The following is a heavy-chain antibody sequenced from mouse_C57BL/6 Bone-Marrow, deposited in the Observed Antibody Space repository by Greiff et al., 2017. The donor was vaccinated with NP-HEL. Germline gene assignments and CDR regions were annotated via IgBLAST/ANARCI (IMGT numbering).Heavy chain of an antibody. Sequence: VMLVESGPGLVQPSQSLSITCTVSGFSLTSYGVHWVRQSPGKGLEWLGVIWRGGSTDYNAAFMSRLSITKDNSKSQVFFKMNSLQADDTAIYYCAKKGGSNPWCAYWGQGTLVTVSA. D-gene: IGHD1-1*01. J-gene: IGHJ3*01. V-gene: IGHV2-5*01. CDR2: IWRGGST. CDR1: GFSLTSYG. CDR3: AKKGGSNPWCAY.